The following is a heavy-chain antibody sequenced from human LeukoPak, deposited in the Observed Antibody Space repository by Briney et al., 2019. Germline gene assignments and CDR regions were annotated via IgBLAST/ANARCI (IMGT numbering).Heavy chain of an antibody. CDR1: GGTFSSYA. V-gene: IGHV1-69*05. Sequence: GSSVKVSCKASGGTFSSYAISWVRQAPGQGLEWMGRIIPIFGTANYAQKFQGRVKITTDESTSTAYMELSSLRSEDTAVYYCARDHQSLGYCSGGSCPGRYYYYYMDVWGKGTTVTVSS. CDR3: ARDHQSLGYCSGGSCPGRYYYYYMDV. D-gene: IGHD2-15*01. J-gene: IGHJ6*03. CDR2: IIPIFGTA.